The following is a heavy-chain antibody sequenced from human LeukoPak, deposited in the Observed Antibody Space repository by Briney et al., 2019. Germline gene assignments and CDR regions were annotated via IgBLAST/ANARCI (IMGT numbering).Heavy chain of an antibody. D-gene: IGHD6-25*01. CDR2: ISSSSSYI. CDR3: ARDEVARLPLDY. J-gene: IGHJ4*02. V-gene: IGHV3-21*01. CDR1: GFTFSSYS. Sequence: GGSLRLSCAASGFTFSSYSTNWVRQAPGKGLEWVSSISSSSSYIYYADSVKGRFTISRDNAKNSLYLQMNSLRAEDTAVYYCARDEVARLPLDYWGQGTLVTVSS.